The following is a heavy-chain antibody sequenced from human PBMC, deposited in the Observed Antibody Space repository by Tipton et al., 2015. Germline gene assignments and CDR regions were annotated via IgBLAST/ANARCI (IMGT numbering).Heavy chain of an antibody. Sequence: SLRLSCAASGFTFDDYAMYWVRQAPGKGLEWVSGISWNSDNKGYADSVKGRFTISRDNAKNSLYLQMNNLRAEDTALYFCAKDRDVLTYYFDSWGQGTLVTVSS. CDR1: GFTFDDYA. CDR3: AKDRDVLTYYFDS. CDR2: ISWNSDNK. D-gene: IGHD2-15*01. J-gene: IGHJ4*02. V-gene: IGHV3-9*01.